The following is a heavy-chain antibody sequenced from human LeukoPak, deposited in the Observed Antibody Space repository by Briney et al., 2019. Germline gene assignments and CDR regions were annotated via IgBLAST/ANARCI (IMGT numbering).Heavy chain of an antibody. CDR2: ISGSGGST. CDR3: AKVRGYSYGPPFDY. V-gene: IGHV3-23*01. D-gene: IGHD5-18*01. CDR1: GFTFSSYA. Sequence: GGSLRLTCAASGFTFSSYAMSWVRQAPGKGLEWVSAISGSGGSTYYADSVKGRFTISRDNSKNTLYLQMNSLRAEDTAVYYCAKVRGYSYGPPFDYWGQGTLVTVSS. J-gene: IGHJ4*02.